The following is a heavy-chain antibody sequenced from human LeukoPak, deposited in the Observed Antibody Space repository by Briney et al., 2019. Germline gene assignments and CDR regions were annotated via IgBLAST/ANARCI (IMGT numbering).Heavy chain of an antibody. V-gene: IGHV1-18*01. CDR3: ARAGAQYTSHFDC. J-gene: IGHJ4*02. CDR1: GYTFTNYG. CDR2: ISASNGIT. D-gene: IGHD7-27*01. Sequence: ASVKVSCKAFGYTFTNYGISWVRQAPRQGLEWMGWISASNGITNYAQKFQGRVTMTTDTSTSTAYMELRSLRADDTAVFYCARAGAQYTSHFDCWGQGTLVTLSS.